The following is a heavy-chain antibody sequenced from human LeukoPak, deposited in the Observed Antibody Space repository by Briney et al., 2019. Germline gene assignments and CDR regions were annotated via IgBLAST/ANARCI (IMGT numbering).Heavy chain of an antibody. V-gene: IGHV4-34*01. CDR3: ARGGLGYDYVWGSYSNQHRFDY. CDR1: GGSFSGYY. Sequence: SSETLSLTCAVYGGSFSGYYWSWIRQPPGKGLEWIGEINHSGSTNYNPSLKSRVTISVDTSKNQFSLKLSSVTAADTAVYYCARGGLGYDYVWGSYSNQHRFDYWGQGTLVTVSS. D-gene: IGHD3-16*01. CDR2: INHSGST. J-gene: IGHJ4*02.